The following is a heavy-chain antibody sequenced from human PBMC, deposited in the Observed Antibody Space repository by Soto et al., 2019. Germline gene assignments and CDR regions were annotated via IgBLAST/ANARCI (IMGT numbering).Heavy chain of an antibody. V-gene: IGHV3-30-3*01. CDR2: ISYDGNNK. Sequence: GGSLRHSCAASGFTFSDYPMHWVRQAPDKGLEWVAVISYDGNNKYYADSVKGRFTISRDNSEDTLYLQVNSLRTEDTALYYCVRTPGLAVVVRRGFDVWGQGTMVTVSS. J-gene: IGHJ3*01. D-gene: IGHD2-15*01. CDR3: VRTPGLAVVVRRGFDV. CDR1: GFTFSDYP.